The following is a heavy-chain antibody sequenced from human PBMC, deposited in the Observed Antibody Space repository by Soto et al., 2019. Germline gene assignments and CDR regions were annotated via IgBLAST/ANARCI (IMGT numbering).Heavy chain of an antibody. CDR1: AFTLSKFV. Sequence: ESGGGVVQPGKSLRLSCAASAFTLSKFVMHWVRQAPGRGLEWVAVTSNDGSNTFYADSVKGRFTISRDNSKNTVYLQMKSLRTEDTAVYYCARGNLDVWGQGTTVTVSS. CDR3: ARGNLDV. J-gene: IGHJ6*02. CDR2: TSNDGSNT. V-gene: IGHV3-30-3*01. D-gene: IGHD1-7*01.